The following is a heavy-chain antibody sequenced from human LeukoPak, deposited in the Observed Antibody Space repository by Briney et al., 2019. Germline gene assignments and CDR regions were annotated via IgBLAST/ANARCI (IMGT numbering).Heavy chain of an antibody. J-gene: IGHJ4*02. CDR2: IYYCGST. Sequence: SETLSLTCTVSGGSIRSSSYYWAWIRHPPVKGLEWIASIYYCGSTYYNASLKTRFTISVDPSKNPFSLTLNSVTTADAAVYFWARQVVAVAGTGYFDYWGQGTLVTVSS. CDR3: ARQVVAVAGTGYFDY. V-gene: IGHV4-39*01. CDR1: GGSIRSSSYY. D-gene: IGHD6-19*01.